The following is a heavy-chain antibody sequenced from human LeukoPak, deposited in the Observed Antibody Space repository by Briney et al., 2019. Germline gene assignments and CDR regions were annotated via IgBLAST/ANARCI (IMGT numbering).Heavy chain of an antibody. J-gene: IGHJ4*02. D-gene: IGHD2-2*01. V-gene: IGHV3-30*03. CDR1: GFTFSSYG. Sequence: GGSLRLSCAASGFTFSSYGMHWVRQAPGKGLEWVAVISYDGSNKYYADSVKGRFTISRDNAKNSLYLQMNSLRADDTAVYYCARDQATGIVVVPAATNWGQGTLVTVSS. CDR2: ISYDGSNK. CDR3: ARDQATGIVVVPAATN.